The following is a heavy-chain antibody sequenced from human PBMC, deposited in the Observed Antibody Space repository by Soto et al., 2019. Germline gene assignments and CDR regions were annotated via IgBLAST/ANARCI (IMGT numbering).Heavy chain of an antibody. CDR3: ARGRNSAFDY. V-gene: IGHV6-1*01. Sequence: VQLQQSGPGLVKPSQPLSLTCAISGDSVSSNNVAWNWVRQSPSRGLEWLGRTYYTSKWNYDYAVPVKSRISVAPDTSKNQFSLQVNFVTPEDTAVYYCARGRNSAFDYWGQGTLVTVSS. CDR1: GDSVSSNNVA. J-gene: IGHJ4*02. CDR2: TYYTSKWNY. D-gene: IGHD5-18*01.